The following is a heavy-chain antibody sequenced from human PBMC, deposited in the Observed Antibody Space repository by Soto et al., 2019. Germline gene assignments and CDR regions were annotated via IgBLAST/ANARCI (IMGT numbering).Heavy chain of an antibody. CDR2: IYYSGST. CDR1: GGSISSSSYY. J-gene: IGHJ6*02. Sequence: SETLCLTCTVSGGSISSSSYYWGWIRQPPGKGLEWIGSIYYSGSTYYNPSLKSRVTISVDTSKNQFSLKLSSVTAADTAVYYCARAQRYYDILTGYYERYGMDVWGQGTTVS. V-gene: IGHV4-39*01. CDR3: ARAQRYYDILTGYYERYGMDV. D-gene: IGHD3-9*01.